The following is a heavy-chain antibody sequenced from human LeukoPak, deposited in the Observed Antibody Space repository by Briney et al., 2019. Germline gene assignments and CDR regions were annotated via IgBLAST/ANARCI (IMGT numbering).Heavy chain of an antibody. V-gene: IGHV3-74*01. CDR3: ARVGATPYLDY. J-gene: IGHJ4*02. D-gene: IGHD1-26*01. CDR1: GFTFSSYW. Sequence: GGSLRLSCAASGFTFSSYWMHWVRQAPGKGLVWVSRINSDGSSTSYADSVKGRFTISRDNAKNSLYLQMNSLRAEDTAVYYCARVGATPYLDYWGQGNLVTVSS. CDR2: INSDGSST.